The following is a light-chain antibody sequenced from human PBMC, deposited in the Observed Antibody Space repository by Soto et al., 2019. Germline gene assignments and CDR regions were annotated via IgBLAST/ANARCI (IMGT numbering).Light chain of an antibody. CDR1: QSVSSN. V-gene: IGKV3-15*01. Sequence: EIVMTQSPATLSVSPGERATLSCRASQSVSSNFAWYQQKHGQAPRLLIYGASTRATGIPARFWGSGSCRQVILTISSRQDKDFAVYYCRQYYNWPPETFGQGTKVEIK. CDR2: GAS. J-gene: IGKJ1*01. CDR3: RQYYNWPPET.